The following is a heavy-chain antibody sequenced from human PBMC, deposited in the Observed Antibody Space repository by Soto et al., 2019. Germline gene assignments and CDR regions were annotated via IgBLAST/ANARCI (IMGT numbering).Heavy chain of an antibody. CDR1: GFTFSKYW. CDR3: AIQDCTNDGCLEVAVTVGGVLEY. D-gene: IGHD2-8*01. CDR2: ISSDGTTT. J-gene: IGHJ4*02. V-gene: IGHV3-74*01. Sequence: EVQLVESGGGLVQPGKALRLSCAASGFTFSKYWMHWVRQAPGKGPVWVSYISSDGTTTDYADSVKGRFTISRDNAKNTLYLQMDSLRVDNTAVYYCAIQDCTNDGCLEVAVTVGGVLEYWGQGAQVTVSS.